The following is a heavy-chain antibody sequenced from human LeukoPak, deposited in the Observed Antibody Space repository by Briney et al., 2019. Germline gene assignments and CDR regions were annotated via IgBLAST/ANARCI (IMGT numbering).Heavy chain of an antibody. J-gene: IGHJ5*02. CDR3: VRDLT. Sequence: GGSLRLSCAVSGFTFSSYWMHWVRQAPGKGLEWVSVIYSDGTAYYADSVKGRFTISRDNSKSTVYLQMKSLRADDTAVYYCVRDLTWGQGTLVTVSS. V-gene: IGHV3-53*01. CDR1: GFTFSSYW. CDR2: IYSDGTA.